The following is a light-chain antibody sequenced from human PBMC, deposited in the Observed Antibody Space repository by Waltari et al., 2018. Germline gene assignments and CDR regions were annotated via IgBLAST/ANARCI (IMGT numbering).Light chain of an antibody. V-gene: IGLV1-47*01. J-gene: IGLJ3*02. CDR1: RSNIGSNY. Sequence: QSVLTQPPSASGTPGQRVTISCSGTRSNIGSNYLYWYQQLPGTAPKLLNYRNNPRPAGVPDRVAGSKSGTSASLAISGLRSEDEADYYCAAWDDSLSGRVFGGGTKVTVL. CDR3: AAWDDSLSGRV. CDR2: RNN.